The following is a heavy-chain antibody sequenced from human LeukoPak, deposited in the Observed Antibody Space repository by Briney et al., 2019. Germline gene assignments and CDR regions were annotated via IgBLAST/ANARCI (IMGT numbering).Heavy chain of an antibody. V-gene: IGHV3-7*01. D-gene: IGHD6-13*01. Sequence: GGSLRLSCAASGFTCSSSWMSWVRQAPGKGLEWVANIKQDGSEKYYVDSVKGRFTISRDNAKNSLYLQMNSLRAEDTAVYYCARVPLYTRSYYFDYWGQGTLVTVSS. CDR1: GFTCSSSW. J-gene: IGHJ4*02. CDR3: ARVPLYTRSYYFDY. CDR2: IKQDGSEK.